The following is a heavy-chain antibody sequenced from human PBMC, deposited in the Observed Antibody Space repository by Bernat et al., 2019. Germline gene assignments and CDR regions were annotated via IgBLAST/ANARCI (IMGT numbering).Heavy chain of an antibody. D-gene: IGHD3-16*01. CDR3: ARGKRWGSSFDP. V-gene: IGHV4-34*01. CDR1: GGSFSDVY. J-gene: IGHJ5*02. CDR2: INHNGET. Sequence: QVRLRQWGAGLLKPSETLSLTCGVFGGSFSDVYWSWIRQPPGKGLEWIGEINHNGETYYNPSLETRVTISVDTSKSQFSLRLTSVTAADTAVYYCARGKRWGSSFDPWGQGTLVTISS.